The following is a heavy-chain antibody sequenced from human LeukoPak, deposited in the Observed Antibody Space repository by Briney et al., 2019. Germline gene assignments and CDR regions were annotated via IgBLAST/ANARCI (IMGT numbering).Heavy chain of an antibody. Sequence: PGGSLRLSCAASGFTFSSYGMHWVRQASGKGLEWVAVISYDGTNKYYVDSVKGRFTISRGNSKSTLSLQMNSLRAEDTAVYYCAKNSHGSGSSGWFDPWGQGALVTVSS. CDR1: GFTFSSYG. V-gene: IGHV3-30*18. CDR2: ISYDGTNK. J-gene: IGHJ5*02. CDR3: AKNSHGSGSSGWFDP. D-gene: IGHD6-19*01.